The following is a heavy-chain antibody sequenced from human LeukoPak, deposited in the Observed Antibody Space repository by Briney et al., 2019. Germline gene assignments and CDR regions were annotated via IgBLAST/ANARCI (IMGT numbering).Heavy chain of an antibody. V-gene: IGHV3-21*01. CDR3: ARGVGDSRLNFDC. Sequence: GGSLRLSCAASGFPFSDYNMNWVRQAPGKGLEWVSSITGSSSYIYYADSVKGRFTISRDNAKNSLYLQMNSLRAEDTAVYYCARGVGDSRLNFDCWGQGTLVTVSS. CDR1: GFPFSDYN. D-gene: IGHD6-13*01. CDR2: ITGSSSYI. J-gene: IGHJ4*02.